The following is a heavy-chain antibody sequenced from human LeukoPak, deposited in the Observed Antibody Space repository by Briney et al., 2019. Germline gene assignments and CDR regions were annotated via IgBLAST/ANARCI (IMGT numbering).Heavy chain of an antibody. J-gene: IGHJ4*02. CDR3: ARAVTSTEGC. D-gene: IGHD4-17*01. V-gene: IGHV3-7*03. CDR1: GFTFSRYW. CDR2: INEDGSGK. Sequence: GGSLRLSCAASGFTFSRYWMTWVRQAPGKGLEWVASINEDGSGKHYVDSVKGRFTVSRDNAQKSVYLEMNSLRAEDTAVYYCARAVTSTEGCWGQGTLVTVSS.